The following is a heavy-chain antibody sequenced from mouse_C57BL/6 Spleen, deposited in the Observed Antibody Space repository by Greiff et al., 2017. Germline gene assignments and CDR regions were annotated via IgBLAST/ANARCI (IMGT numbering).Heavy chain of an antibody. CDR2: IDPSDSYT. J-gene: IGHJ2*01. Sequence: VQLQQPGAELVMPGASVKLSCKASGYTFTSYWMHWVKQRPGQGLEWIGEIDPSDSYTNYNQKFKGKSTLTVDKSSSTAYMQLSSLTSEDSAVYYCARSGSSGPYFDYWGQGTTLTVSS. CDR3: ARSGSSGPYFDY. D-gene: IGHD3-2*02. CDR1: GYTFTSYW. V-gene: IGHV1-69*01.